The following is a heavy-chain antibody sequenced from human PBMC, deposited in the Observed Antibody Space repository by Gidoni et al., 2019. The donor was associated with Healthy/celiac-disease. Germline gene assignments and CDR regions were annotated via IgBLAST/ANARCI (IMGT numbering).Heavy chain of an antibody. CDR1: GGYISSSNW. V-gene: IGHV4-4*02. J-gene: IGHJ6*02. CDR2: IYHSGST. CDR3: ASHPITMVRGPALDYYYYYGMDV. Sequence: QVQLQESGPGLVKPSGTLSLTCAVSGGYISSSNWWSWVRQPPGKGLEWIGEIYHSGSTNYNPSLKSRVTISVDKSKNQFSLKLSSVTAADTAVYYCASHPITMVRGPALDYYYYYGMDVWGQGTTVTVSS. D-gene: IGHD3-10*01.